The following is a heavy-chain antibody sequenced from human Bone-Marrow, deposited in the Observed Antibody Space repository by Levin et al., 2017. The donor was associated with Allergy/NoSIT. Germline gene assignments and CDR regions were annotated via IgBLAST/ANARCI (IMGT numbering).Heavy chain of an antibody. CDR3: ARWVVTSDYFDS. CDR1: GFILSDRY. V-gene: IGHV3-72*01. D-gene: IGHD2-21*02. Sequence: PGGSLRLSCSASGFILSDRYMDWVRQAPGKGLEWIGRSRNKASGYTTQYAASVEGRFTILRDDSKNSLFLKMNSLKTEDTAVYYCARWVVTSDYFDSWGQGTLVNVSS. CDR2: SRNKASGYTT. J-gene: IGHJ4*02.